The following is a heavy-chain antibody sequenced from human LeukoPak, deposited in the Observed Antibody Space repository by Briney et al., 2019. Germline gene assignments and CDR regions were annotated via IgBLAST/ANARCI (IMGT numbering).Heavy chain of an antibody. Sequence: ASVKVSCKASGYTFTSYYMHWVRQAPGQGLEWMGIINPSGGSTSYAQKFQGRVTMTRATSTSTVYMELSSLRSEDTAVYYCARAPRTTVTTRGWWFDPWGQGTLVTVSS. D-gene: IGHD4-17*01. CDR2: INPSGGST. V-gene: IGHV1-46*01. CDR1: GYTFTSYY. CDR3: ARAPRTTVTTRGWWFDP. J-gene: IGHJ5*02.